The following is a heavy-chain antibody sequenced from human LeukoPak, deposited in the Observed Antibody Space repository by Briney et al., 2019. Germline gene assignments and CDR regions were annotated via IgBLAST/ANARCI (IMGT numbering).Heavy chain of an antibody. V-gene: IGHV1-68*01. Sequence: ASVKVSCKASGYTFTYCSLHWLQQAPGQGLERMRWITLYNGNTNYAKKFQGRVTITRDMSLRTAYIELSSLRSEDTAVYYCVVGAPGPRYYYYGMDVWGQGTTVTVSS. CDR3: VVGAPGPRYYYYGMDV. CDR2: ITLYNGNT. J-gene: IGHJ6*02. CDR1: GYTFTYCS. D-gene: IGHD1-26*01.